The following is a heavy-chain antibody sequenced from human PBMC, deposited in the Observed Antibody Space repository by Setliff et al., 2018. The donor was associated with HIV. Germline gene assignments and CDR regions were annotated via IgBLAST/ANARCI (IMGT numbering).Heavy chain of an antibody. CDR3: ARGSGYPWYFDL. CDR1: GGSISSGSYY. CDR2: IYTSGST. V-gene: IGHV4-61*02. D-gene: IGHD3-22*01. Sequence: PSETLSLTCTASGGSISSGSYYWSWIRPPAGKGLECIGRIYTSGSTNYNPSLKSRVTISVDTSKNQFSLKLSSVTAADTAVYYCARGSGYPWYFDLWGRGTLVTVSS. J-gene: IGHJ2*01.